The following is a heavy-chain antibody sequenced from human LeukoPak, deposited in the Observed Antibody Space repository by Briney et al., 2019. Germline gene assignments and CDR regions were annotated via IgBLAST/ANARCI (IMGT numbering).Heavy chain of an antibody. V-gene: IGHV1-18*01. Sequence: ASVKVSCKASGYTFNSYGISWVRQAPGQGLEWMGWISAYNGNTNYAQKLQGRVTMTTDTSTSTAYMELRSLRSDDTAVYYCAREFSSSGNPLYYCGMDVWGQGTTVTVSS. CDR2: ISAYNGNT. D-gene: IGHD6-13*01. CDR3: AREFSSSGNPLYYCGMDV. CDR1: GYTFNSYG. J-gene: IGHJ6*02.